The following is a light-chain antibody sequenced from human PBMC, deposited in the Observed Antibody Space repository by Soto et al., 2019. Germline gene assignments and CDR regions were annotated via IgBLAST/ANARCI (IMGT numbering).Light chain of an antibody. Sequence: QSALTQPHSVSGSPGQSVTISCTGTSSDVGGYNYVSWYQHHPGKAPKLIIYDVSERPSGVPDRFSGSKSGNTGNTASLTISWLQAEDEADYYCCSSAGSYTHVFGSGTKLTVL. CDR2: DVS. CDR1: SSDVGGYNY. J-gene: IGLJ1*01. CDR3: CSSAGSYTHV. V-gene: IGLV2-11*01.